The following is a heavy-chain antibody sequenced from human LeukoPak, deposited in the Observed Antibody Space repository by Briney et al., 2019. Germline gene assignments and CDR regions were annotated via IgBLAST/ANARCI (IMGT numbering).Heavy chain of an antibody. CDR2: TYYRSKWYN. D-gene: IGHD6-13*01. J-gene: IGHJ4*02. CDR1: GDSVSSNSAT. V-gene: IGHV6-1*01. CDR3: ARASLGSSWPSFDY. Sequence: SQTFSLTCAISGDSVSSNSATWNWIRQSPSRGLEWLGRTYYRSKWYNDYAVSVKSRITINPDTSKNQFSLQLNSVTPEDTAVYYCARASLGSSWPSFDYWGQGTLVTVSS.